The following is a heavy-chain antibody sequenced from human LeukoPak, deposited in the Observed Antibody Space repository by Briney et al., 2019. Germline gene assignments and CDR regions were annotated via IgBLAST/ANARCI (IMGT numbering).Heavy chain of an antibody. Sequence: PGGSLRLSCAAAGFIFTTYWIAWVRPAPGKGREWGANIKLDASETYYVDSVKGRFTIFRDNTKNSLYLQMINLRAEDTAMYYCASSVFSFSGSQWDHFDIWGQGTMVTVSS. CDR3: ASSVFSFSGSQWDHFDI. CDR1: GFIFTTYW. CDR2: IKLDASET. J-gene: IGHJ3*02. D-gene: IGHD6-19*01. V-gene: IGHV3-7*03.